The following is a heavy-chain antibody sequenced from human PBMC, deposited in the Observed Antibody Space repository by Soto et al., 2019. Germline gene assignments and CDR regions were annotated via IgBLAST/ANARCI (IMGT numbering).Heavy chain of an antibody. CDR2: IYYSGST. V-gene: IGHV4-59*01. Sequence: QVQLQESGPGLVEPSETLSLTCSVSGDSIRSSYWSWIRQPPGKGLEWIGYIYYSGSTNYNPSLKSRVAIPVDKSKNQFSLKVSSGTAADTAVYYCARGYNWFDPWGQGTLVTVSS. J-gene: IGHJ5*02. CDR3: ARGYNWFDP. CDR1: GDSIRSSY.